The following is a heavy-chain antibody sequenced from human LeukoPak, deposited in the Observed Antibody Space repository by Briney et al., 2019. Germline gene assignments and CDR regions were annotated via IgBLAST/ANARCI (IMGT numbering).Heavy chain of an antibody. Sequence: KHGESRLLSCEGSGYMFISYWIGWVRQMPGKGLEWMGVIYPADSDTRYSPSFQGQFTFSADKSISTAYLQWSSLKASDTAMYYCARGLGTTMADTAFDYWGQGTRGIVSS. CDR2: IYPADSDT. D-gene: IGHD6-19*01. J-gene: IGHJ4*02. CDR3: ARGLGTTMADTAFDY. V-gene: IGHV5-51*01. CDR1: GYMFISYW.